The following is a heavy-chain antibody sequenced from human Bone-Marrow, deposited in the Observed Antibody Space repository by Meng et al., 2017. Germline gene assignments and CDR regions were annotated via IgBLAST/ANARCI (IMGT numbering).Heavy chain of an antibody. V-gene: IGHV3-7*01. CDR3: ARDFYGSSGYYYVGQTYYYYGMDV. Sequence: GESLKISCAASGFTFSSYWMSWVRQAPGKGLEWVANIKQDGSEKYYVDSVKGRFTISRDNAKNSLYLQMNSLRAEDTAVYYCARDFYGSSGYYYVGQTYYYYGMDVWGQGTMVTVSS. CDR2: IKQDGSEK. J-gene: IGHJ6*02. CDR1: GFTFSSYW. D-gene: IGHD3-22*01.